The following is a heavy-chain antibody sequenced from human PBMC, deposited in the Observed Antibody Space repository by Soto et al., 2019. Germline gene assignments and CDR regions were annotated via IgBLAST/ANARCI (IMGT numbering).Heavy chain of an antibody. D-gene: IGHD3-10*01. CDR1: GFTFSSYW. CDR2: IKQDGSEK. Sequence: VQLVESGGGLVQPGGSLRLSCAASGFTFSSYWMSWVRQAPGKGLEWVANIKQDGSEKYCVDSVKGRFTISRDNAKNSLYLQMNSLRAEDTAVYYCARASMVRGVLYYYYYGMDVWGQGTTVTVSS. V-gene: IGHV3-7*05. CDR3: ARASMVRGVLYYYYYGMDV. J-gene: IGHJ6*02.